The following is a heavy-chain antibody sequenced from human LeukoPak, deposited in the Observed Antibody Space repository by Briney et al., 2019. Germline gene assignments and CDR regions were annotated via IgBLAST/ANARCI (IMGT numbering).Heavy chain of an antibody. Sequence: GGSLRLSCAASGFSLNNAWMSWVRQAPGKGLEWVGRIKSKTDGGTIDYAAPVKGRSTISRDDSENMVYLLMNSLKTEDTAVYYCTTSYYDSSGLRAWGQGTLVTVSS. CDR1: GFSLNNAW. J-gene: IGHJ4*02. V-gene: IGHV3-15*01. D-gene: IGHD3-22*01. CDR3: TTSYYDSSGLRA. CDR2: IKSKTDGGTI.